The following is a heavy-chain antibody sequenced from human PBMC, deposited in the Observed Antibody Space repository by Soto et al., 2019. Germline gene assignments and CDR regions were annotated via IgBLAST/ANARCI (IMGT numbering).Heavy chain of an antibody. CDR1: GFTFSSYG. D-gene: IGHD2-2*01. J-gene: IGHJ4*02. V-gene: IGHV3-30*18. CDR3: AKDSDIVVVPAAMRGFFDY. Sequence: GGSLRLSCAASGFTFSSYGMHWVRQAPGKGLEWVAVISYDGSNKYYADSVKGRFTISRDNSKNTLYLQMNSLRAEDTAVYYCAKDSDIVVVPAAMRGFFDYWGQGT. CDR2: ISYDGSNK.